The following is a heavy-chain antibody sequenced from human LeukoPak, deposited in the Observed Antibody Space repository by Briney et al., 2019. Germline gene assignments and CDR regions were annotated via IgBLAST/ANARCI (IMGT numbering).Heavy chain of an antibody. CDR3: ARGVLPGY. CDR2: ISYDGSNK. Sequence: GRSLRLSCAASGFTLSSYGMHWVRQAPGKGLEWVAVISYDGSNKYYADSVKGRFTISRDNSKNTLYLQMNSLRAEDTAVYYCARGVLPGYWGQGTLVTVSS. CDR1: GFTLSSYG. V-gene: IGHV3-30*03. D-gene: IGHD3-16*01. J-gene: IGHJ4*02.